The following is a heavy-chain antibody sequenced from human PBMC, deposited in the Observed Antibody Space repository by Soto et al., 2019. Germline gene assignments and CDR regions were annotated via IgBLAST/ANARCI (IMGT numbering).Heavy chain of an antibody. Sequence: SVKVSCKASGFTFTSSAVQWVRQARGQRLEWIGWIVVGSGNTNYAQKFQERVTITRDMSTSTAYMELSSLRSEDTAVYYCAAGGESYQSPFDYWGQGNLVTVSS. J-gene: IGHJ4*02. V-gene: IGHV1-58*01. CDR2: IVVGSGNT. D-gene: IGHD1-26*01. CDR1: GFTFTSSA. CDR3: AAGGESYQSPFDY.